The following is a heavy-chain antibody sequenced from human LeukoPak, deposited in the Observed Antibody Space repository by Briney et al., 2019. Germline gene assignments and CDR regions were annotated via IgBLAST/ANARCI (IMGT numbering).Heavy chain of an antibody. V-gene: IGHV5-51*01. CDR1: GYSFTSYW. D-gene: IGHD2-15*01. Sequence: GEALKISCKGSGYSFTSYWIGWVRQMPGKGLVGMGMIYPGYSDTRYSPSFRGQVTISADKSISTAYLKWSRLKASNTAMYYCARHVRRGYCSGGSCYVNYDCMDVWGKGTTVTVSS. CDR2: IYPGYSDT. J-gene: IGHJ6*03. CDR3: ARHVRRGYCSGGSCYVNYDCMDV.